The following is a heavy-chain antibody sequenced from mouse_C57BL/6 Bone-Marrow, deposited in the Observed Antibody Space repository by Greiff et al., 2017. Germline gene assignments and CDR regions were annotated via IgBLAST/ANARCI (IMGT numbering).Heavy chain of an antibody. J-gene: IGHJ3*01. V-gene: IGHV1-76*01. CDR1: GYTFTDYY. CDR2: IYPGSGNT. D-gene: IGHD2-2*01. Sequence: QVQLKQSGAELVRPGASVKLSCKASGYTFTDYYINWVKQRPGQGLEWIARIYPGSGNTYYNEKFKGKATLPAEKSSSTAYMQLSSLTSEDSAVXFCASARLRRDGAWCADWGQGTLVTVSA. CDR3: ASARLRRDGAWCAD.